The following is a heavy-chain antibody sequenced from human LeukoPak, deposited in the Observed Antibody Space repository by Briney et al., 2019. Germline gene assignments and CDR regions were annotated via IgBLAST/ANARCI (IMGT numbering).Heavy chain of an antibody. CDR1: GFTFDDYA. D-gene: IGHD3-10*01. Sequence: GGSLRLSCAASGFTFDDYAMHWVRQAPGKGLEWVPGISWNSGSIGYADSVKGRFTISRDNAKNSLYLQMNSLRAEDTALYYCAKGLYYYGSGSYSPHYYYYGMDVWGQGTTVTVSS. CDR3: AKGLYYYGSGSYSPHYYYYGMDV. J-gene: IGHJ6*02. V-gene: IGHV3-9*01. CDR2: ISWNSGSI.